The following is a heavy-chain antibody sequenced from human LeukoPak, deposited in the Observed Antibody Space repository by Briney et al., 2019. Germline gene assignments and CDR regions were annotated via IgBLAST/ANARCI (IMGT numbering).Heavy chain of an antibody. J-gene: IGHJ4*02. CDR2: INPNDGDT. D-gene: IGHD2-2*01. V-gene: IGHV1-2*02. Sequence: ASVKVSCKASGYTFTDYYMHWVRQAPGQGFEWMGWINPNDGDTNYAQKFQGRVTMTRDTSISTAHMEVSRLRSDDTAVYYCARANFLYCSSSTCLFDYRGQGTLVTVSS. CDR3: ARANFLYCSSSTCLFDY. CDR1: GYTFTDYY.